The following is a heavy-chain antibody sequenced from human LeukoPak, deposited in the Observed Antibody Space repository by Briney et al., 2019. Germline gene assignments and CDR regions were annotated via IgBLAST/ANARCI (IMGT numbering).Heavy chain of an antibody. Sequence: GGSLRLSCAASGFTFSSYSMNWVRQAPGKGLEWVSSISSSSSYIYYADSVKGRFTISRDNAKNSLYLQMNSLRAEDTAVYYCAIHPYYYDSSGWYYFDYWGQGTLVTVSS. CDR2: ISSSSSYI. CDR1: GFTFSSYS. D-gene: IGHD3-22*01. V-gene: IGHV3-21*01. CDR3: AIHPYYYDSSGWYYFDY. J-gene: IGHJ4*02.